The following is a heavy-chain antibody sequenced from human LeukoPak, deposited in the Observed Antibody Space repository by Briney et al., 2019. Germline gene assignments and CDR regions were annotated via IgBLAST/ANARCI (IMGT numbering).Heavy chain of an antibody. V-gene: IGHV3-7*01. CDR2: INQGGTEK. CDR1: GFSFSSYW. J-gene: IGHJ4*02. Sequence: GGSLRLSCAASGFSFSSYWMSWVRQAPGKGLEWVASINQGGTEKYYVGSVKGRFTISRDNAKNSLYLQMNSLRAEDTAVYYCARAAYSSSSGFDYWGQGTLVTVSS. CDR3: ARAAYSSSSGFDY. D-gene: IGHD6-6*01.